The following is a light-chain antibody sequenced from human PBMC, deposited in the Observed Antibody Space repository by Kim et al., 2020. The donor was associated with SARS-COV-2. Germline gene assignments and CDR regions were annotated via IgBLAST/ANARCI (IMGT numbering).Light chain of an antibody. CDR2: GAS. J-gene: IGKJ1*01. CDR3: QQYRNSWT. CDR1: QSVSNN. Sequence: SVSPGERATLVCRASQSVSNNLAWYQQKPGQAPRLLIYGASTRATGIPARFSGSGSGTEFTLTISSLQSEDFAVYCCQQYRNSWTFGQGTKVDIK. V-gene: IGKV3-15*01.